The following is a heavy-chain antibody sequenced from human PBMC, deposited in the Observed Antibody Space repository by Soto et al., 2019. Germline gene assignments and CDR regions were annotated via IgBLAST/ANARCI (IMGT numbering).Heavy chain of an antibody. D-gene: IGHD6-6*01. CDR3: ARDVIGARGY. V-gene: IGHV3-30-3*01. Sequence: QVQLVESGGGVVQPGRSLRLSCAASGFTFSSSAMHWVRQAPGKGLEWMTFISFDGSNEYYADSVKGRFTISRDNSKNTLYLHMNSLRVEDTAVYYCARDVIGARGYWGQGTLVTVSS. CDR1: GFTFSSSA. CDR2: ISFDGSNE. J-gene: IGHJ4*02.